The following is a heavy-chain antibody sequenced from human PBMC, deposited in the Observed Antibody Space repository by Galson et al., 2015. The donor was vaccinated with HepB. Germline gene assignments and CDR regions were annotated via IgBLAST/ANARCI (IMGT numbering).Heavy chain of an antibody. D-gene: IGHD5-12*01. CDR2: ITHDGRRQ. V-gene: IGHV3-30*18. CDR1: GFIFSNDA. J-gene: IGHJ4*02. Sequence: SLRLSCAASGFIFSNDAMHWARQAPGKGLEWVAVITHDGRRQSYADSVKGRFTISRDNSQNTLYLQMNSLRVEDTAVYYCAKDRGNTWAIDYWGQGNLIIVSS. CDR3: AKDRGNTWAIDY.